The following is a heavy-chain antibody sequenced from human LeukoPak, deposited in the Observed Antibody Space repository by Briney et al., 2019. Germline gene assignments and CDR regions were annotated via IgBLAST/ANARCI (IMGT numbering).Heavy chain of an antibody. Sequence: ASVKVSCKASGYTFTGYYMHWVRQAPGQGLEWMGWINPNSGGTNYAQKFQGRVTMTRDTSISTAYMELSRLRSDDTAVYYCARDPLGGYGDQYYFDYWGQGTLVTVSS. V-gene: IGHV1-2*02. CDR3: ARDPLGGYGDQYYFDY. CDR2: INPNSGGT. CDR1: GYTFTGYY. D-gene: IGHD4-17*01. J-gene: IGHJ4*02.